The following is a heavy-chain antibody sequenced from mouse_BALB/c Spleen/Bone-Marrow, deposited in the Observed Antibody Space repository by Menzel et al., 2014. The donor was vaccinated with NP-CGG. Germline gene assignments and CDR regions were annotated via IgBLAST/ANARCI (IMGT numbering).Heavy chain of an antibody. D-gene: IGHD4-1*01. CDR3: AALGD. V-gene: IGHV1S81*02. CDR2: IDPSNGRA. J-gene: IGHJ3*01. CDR1: GCTFTSYW. Sequence: VKLVESGAELVKPGAPVKLSCKASGCTFTSYWMHWVKQRPGQGLEWIGEIDPSNGRANYNEKFKSKATLTVDKSSSTAYMQLSRLTSEDSAIYYCAALGDWGQGTLVTVSP.